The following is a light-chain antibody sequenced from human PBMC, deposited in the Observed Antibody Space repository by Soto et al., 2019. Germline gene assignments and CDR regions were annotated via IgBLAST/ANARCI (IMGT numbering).Light chain of an antibody. CDR3: QQSNSVPLT. V-gene: IGKV1-39*01. CDR2: SAS. CDR1: QSISKY. Sequence: DIQMTQSPSSLSASVGDRVTITCRASQSISKYLNWYKQKPGKAPKLLMYSASSLLSGVPSRFSGTGSGTDFTLTISSLQPEDFATYYCQQSNSVPLTFGGGTAVEIE. J-gene: IGKJ4*01.